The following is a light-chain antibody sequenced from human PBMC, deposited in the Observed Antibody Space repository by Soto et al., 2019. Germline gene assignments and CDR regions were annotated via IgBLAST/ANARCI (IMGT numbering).Light chain of an antibody. J-gene: IGLJ1*01. CDR2: EVS. CDR3: SSYTSSSTLYV. CDR1: SSDGGAYNY. Sequence: QSALTQPASVSGSPGQSITISCTGTSSDGGAYNYVSWYQQHPGKAPKLMIYEVSNRPSGVSNRFSGSKSGNTASLTISGLQADDDADYYCSSYTSSSTLYVFGTGTKVTVL. V-gene: IGLV2-14*01.